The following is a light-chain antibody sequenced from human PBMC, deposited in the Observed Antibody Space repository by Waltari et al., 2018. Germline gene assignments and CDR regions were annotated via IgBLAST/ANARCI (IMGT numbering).Light chain of an antibody. V-gene: IGKV2-28*01. CDR1: QYLLHSNGFIY. CDR2: LGS. Sequence: DIVMTQSPLSLTVTPGEPASISCSSSQYLLHSNGFIYLDWYLQRPGQSPQLLISLGSNRASGVPDRFSGSGSGRDFTLKISRVEAEDVGVYYCMQALQTPLTFGGGTRVEI. J-gene: IGKJ4*01. CDR3: MQALQTPLT.